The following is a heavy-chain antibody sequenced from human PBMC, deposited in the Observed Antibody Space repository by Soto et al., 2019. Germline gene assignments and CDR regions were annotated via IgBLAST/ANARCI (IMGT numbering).Heavy chain of an antibody. Sequence: QVHLQESGPGLVKPSETLSLTCTVSGGSISSGDYYWSWIRQPPGKGLEWIAYIYSNGRPYYNPSRKSRVTISLDTSKNQFALKLNSVTAADTAVYFCAREVGQTSSSDAFDIWGQGTMVTVSS. CDR1: GGSISSGDYY. CDR2: IYSNGRP. J-gene: IGHJ3*02. D-gene: IGHD6-6*01. V-gene: IGHV4-30-4*01. CDR3: AREVGQTSSSDAFDI.